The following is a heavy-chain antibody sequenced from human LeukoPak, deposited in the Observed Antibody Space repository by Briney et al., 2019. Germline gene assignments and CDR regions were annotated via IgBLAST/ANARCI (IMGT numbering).Heavy chain of an antibody. J-gene: IGHJ4*02. V-gene: IGHV1-46*01. CDR2: INPSGGST. CDR1: GYTFTSYY. CDR3: ARDGVATTDNSRYYFDC. D-gene: IGHD5-24*01. Sequence: GASVTVSCKASGYTFTSYYMHWVRQAPGQGLEWMGIINPSGGSTNFAQKFQGRVTMTRDTSTSTVYMDLSSLRSEDTAVYYCARDGVATTDNSRYYFDCWGQGTLVTVSS.